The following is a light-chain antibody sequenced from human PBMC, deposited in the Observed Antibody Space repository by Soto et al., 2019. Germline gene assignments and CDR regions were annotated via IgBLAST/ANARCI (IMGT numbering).Light chain of an antibody. J-gene: IGKJ1*01. CDR1: QSLFYSSNSKDY. CDR3: QQYFSTPWT. CDR2: WAS. Sequence: DIVMTQSPDSLAVSLGERATINCKSSQSLFYSSNSKDYLAWYQQKPGQPPRLLIYWASTRESGVPERFSGSGSGTDITLTVSSLQAQDVAVYYCQQYFSTPWTFGQGTKVEIK. V-gene: IGKV4-1*01.